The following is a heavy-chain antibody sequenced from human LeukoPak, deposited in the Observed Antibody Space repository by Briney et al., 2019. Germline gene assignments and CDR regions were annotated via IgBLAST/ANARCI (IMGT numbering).Heavy chain of an antibody. CDR1: GFTFSTYE. V-gene: IGHV3-48*03. J-gene: IGHJ4*02. CDR3: ARIDDYVWSRRFDY. D-gene: IGHD3-16*01. CDR2: ISSSGSTI. Sequence: GGSLRLSCAASGFTFSTYEMNWVRQAPGKGLEWVSYISSSGSTIYYGDSVQGRFTISRDNAKSSLYLQMNSLRAEDTAVYYCARIDDYVWSRRFDYWGQGTLVTVSS.